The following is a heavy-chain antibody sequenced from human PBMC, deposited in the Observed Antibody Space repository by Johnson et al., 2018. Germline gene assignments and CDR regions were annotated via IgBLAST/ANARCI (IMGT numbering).Heavy chain of an antibody. Sequence: QVQLVQSGGGVVQPGRSLRLSCAASGFTFSSYGMHWVRQAPGKGLEWVAVISYDGSNKYYADSVKGRFTISRDNSKNTLYLQMNSLRAEDTAVYYCAGDFGYSSGWFSAEYFQHWGQGTLVTVSS. V-gene: IGHV3-30*03. CDR3: AGDFGYSSGWFSAEYFQH. J-gene: IGHJ1*01. CDR1: GFTFSSYG. D-gene: IGHD6-19*01. CDR2: ISYDGSNK.